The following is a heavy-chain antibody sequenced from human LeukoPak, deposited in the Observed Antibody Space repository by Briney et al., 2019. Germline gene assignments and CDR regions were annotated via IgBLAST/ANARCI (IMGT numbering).Heavy chain of an antibody. Sequence: GGSLRLSCAASGFTFSTYWMHWVRQAPGKGLVWVARIGPEGTTTAYADSVKGRFTISRDSAKNTLFLQMNSLSAEDTAVYYCARDLDWILFDYWGQGTLVTVSS. V-gene: IGHV3-74*03. CDR1: GFTFSTYW. CDR2: IGPEGTTT. J-gene: IGHJ4*02. CDR3: ARDLDWILFDY. D-gene: IGHD3-9*01.